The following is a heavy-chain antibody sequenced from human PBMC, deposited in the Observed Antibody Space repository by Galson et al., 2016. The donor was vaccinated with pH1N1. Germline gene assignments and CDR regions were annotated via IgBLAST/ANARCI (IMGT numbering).Heavy chain of an antibody. V-gene: IGHV3-30*18. D-gene: IGHD3-9*01. CDR1: GFSFSNYG. CDR2: ISFDGTNK. J-gene: IGHJ6*02. CDR3: AKDRPQMMLRYFDWLLGDAMDV. Sequence: SLRLSCAASGFSFSNYGMHWVRQAPGKGPEWVAVISFDGTNKNYADSVKGRVPISRDNSKKTLFLLLNSLRPEDTAVYYCAKDRPQMMLRYFDWLLGDAMDVWGQGTTVTVSS.